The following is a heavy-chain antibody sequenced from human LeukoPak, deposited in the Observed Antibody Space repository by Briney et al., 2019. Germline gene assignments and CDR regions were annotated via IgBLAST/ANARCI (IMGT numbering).Heavy chain of an antibody. V-gene: IGHV1-3*01. CDR2: INPGSGYT. Sequence: ASVKVSCKTSGDTFTTQGIHWVRQAPGQGLEWMGWINPGSGYTKYSEKFQGRDTFNRDTDGTAAYLEVNNLRSEDTAVYYCARYGRAINWSGVRDNWFDPWGQGTLFTVSS. J-gene: IGHJ5*02. CDR1: GDTFTTQG. CDR3: ARYGRAINWSGVRDNWFDP. D-gene: IGHD3-10*01.